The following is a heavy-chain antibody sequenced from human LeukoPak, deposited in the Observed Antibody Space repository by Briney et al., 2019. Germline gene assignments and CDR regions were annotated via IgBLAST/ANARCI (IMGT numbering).Heavy chain of an antibody. V-gene: IGHV3-7*05. CDR3: ARGTYYYLY. CDR2: IKPDGNEK. CDR1: GFTFSTYY. D-gene: IGHD3-10*01. J-gene: IGHJ4*02. Sequence: PGGSLRLSCAASGFTFSTYYMTWVRQAPGKGLEWVAYIKPDGNEKYYVDSVKGRFTISRDNAKNSLYLQMSSLRTDDTAVYYGARGTYYYLYWGQGTLVTVSS.